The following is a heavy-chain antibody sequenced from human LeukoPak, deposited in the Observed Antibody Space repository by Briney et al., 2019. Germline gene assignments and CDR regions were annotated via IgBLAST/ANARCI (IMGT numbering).Heavy chain of an antibody. V-gene: IGHV4-39*01. CDR3: ASTYCSGGSCYSDY. Sequence: SETLSLTCIVSVGSISSSSYYWGWIRQPPGKGLEWIGSIYYSGSTYYNPSLKSRVTISVDTSKNQFSLKLSSVTAADTAVYYCASTYCSGGSCYSDYWGQGTLVTVSS. CDR2: IYYSGST. J-gene: IGHJ4*02. CDR1: VGSISSSSYY. D-gene: IGHD2-15*01.